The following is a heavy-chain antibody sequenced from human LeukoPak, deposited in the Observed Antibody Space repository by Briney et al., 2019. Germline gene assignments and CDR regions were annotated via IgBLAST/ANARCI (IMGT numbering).Heavy chain of an antibody. CDR2: IKTNTDGGTT. Sequence: GGSLRLSCVASRFTFSNYWMSWVRQAPGQGLEWVGRIKTNTDGGTTEYATPVKGRFTISRDDSEDTLFLQMNSLKIEDTAVYYCTTYLRWDVRPVDYWGQGTLVTVSS. J-gene: IGHJ4*02. V-gene: IGHV3-15*01. D-gene: IGHD4-23*01. CDR3: TTYLRWDVRPVDY. CDR1: RFTFSNYW.